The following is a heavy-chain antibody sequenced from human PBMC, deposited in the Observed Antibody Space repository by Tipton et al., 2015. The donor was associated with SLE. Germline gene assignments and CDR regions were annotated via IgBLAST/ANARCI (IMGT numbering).Heavy chain of an antibody. J-gene: IGHJ3*02. D-gene: IGHD5-24*01. Sequence: TLSLTCTVSGGSISSYYWSWIRQPPGKGLEWIGYIYTSGSTNYNPSLKSRVTISVDTSKNQFSLKLSSVTAADTAVYYCARGWLQPSGAFDIWGQGTMVTVSS. CDR1: GGSISSYY. CDR2: IYTSGST. CDR3: ARGWLQPSGAFDI. V-gene: IGHV4-4*08.